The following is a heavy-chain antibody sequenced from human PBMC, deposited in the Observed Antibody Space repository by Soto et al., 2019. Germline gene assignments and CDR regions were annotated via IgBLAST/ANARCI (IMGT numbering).Heavy chain of an antibody. J-gene: IGHJ4*02. CDR2: IYYTGSS. V-gene: IGHV4-39*01. Sequence: QLQLQESGPGLVKPSETLSLPCTVSGGSISSSKNYWGWIRQPPGRGPEWIGSIYYTGSSYYNPSLKSRVTISVDTSKTQFSLELRSVTDADTAVYYCARTFWKTGWYRFDYWGQGTLVTVSS. CDR3: ARTFWKTGWYRFDY. D-gene: IGHD6-19*01. CDR1: GGSISSSKNY.